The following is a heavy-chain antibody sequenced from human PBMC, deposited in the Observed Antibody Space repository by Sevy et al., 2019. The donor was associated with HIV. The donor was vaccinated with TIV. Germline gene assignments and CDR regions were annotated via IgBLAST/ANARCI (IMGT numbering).Heavy chain of an antibody. CDR3: AIEGSYYDSSGYYSGAFDI. J-gene: IGHJ3*02. V-gene: IGHV1-18*04. CDR2: ISAYNGNT. Sequence: ASVKVSCKASGYTFTSYGISWVRQAPGQGLEWMGWISAYNGNTNYAQKLQGRVTMTTDTSTSTAYMEMRSLRSDDTAVYYCAIEGSYYDSSGYYSGAFDIWGQGTMVTVSS. CDR1: GYTFTSYG. D-gene: IGHD3-22*01.